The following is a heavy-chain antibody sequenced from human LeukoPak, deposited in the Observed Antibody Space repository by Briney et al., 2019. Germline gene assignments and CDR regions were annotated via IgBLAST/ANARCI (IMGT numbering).Heavy chain of an antibody. J-gene: IGHJ4*02. V-gene: IGHV3-33*01. D-gene: IGHD2-2*01. CDR3: AREGVVPAGTVFDY. Sequence: PGGSLRLSCAASGFTFSSYGMHWVRQAPGKGLEWVAVIWNDGSNKYYADSVKGRFTISRDNSKNTLYLQMNSLRAEDTAVYYCAREGVVPAGTVFDYWGQGTLVTVSS. CDR1: GFTFSSYG. CDR2: IWNDGSNK.